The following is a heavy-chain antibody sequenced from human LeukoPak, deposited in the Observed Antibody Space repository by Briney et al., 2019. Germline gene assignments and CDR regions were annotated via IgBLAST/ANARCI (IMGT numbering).Heavy chain of an antibody. CDR2: ISGSGGST. D-gene: IGHD3-3*01. CDR1: GFTFSSYA. CDR3: AKDAQRQYDFWSGYYFDY. V-gene: IGHV3-23*01. J-gene: IGHJ4*02. Sequence: GGSLRLSRAASGFTFSSYAMSWVRQAPGKGLEWVSAISGSGGSTYYADSAKGRFTISRDNSKNTLYLQMNSLRAEDTAVYYCAKDAQRQYDFWSGYYFDYWGQGTLVTVSS.